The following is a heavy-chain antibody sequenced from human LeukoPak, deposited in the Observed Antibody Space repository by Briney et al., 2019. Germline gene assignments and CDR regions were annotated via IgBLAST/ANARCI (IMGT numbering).Heavy chain of an antibody. CDR1: GGSFSGYY. Sequence: SETLSLTCAVYGGSFSGYYWSWIRQPPGKGLEWIGEINHSGSTNYNPSLKSRVTISVDTSKNQFSLKLSSVTAADTAVYYCARLVVWGSYRSDYWGQGTLVTVS. CDR3: ARLVVWGSYRSDY. CDR2: INHSGST. J-gene: IGHJ4*02. D-gene: IGHD3-16*02. V-gene: IGHV4-34*01.